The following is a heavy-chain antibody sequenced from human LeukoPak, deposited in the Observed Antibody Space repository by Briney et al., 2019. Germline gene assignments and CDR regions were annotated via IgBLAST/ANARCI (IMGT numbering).Heavy chain of an antibody. CDR2: IYSGGST. V-gene: IGHV3-66*01. CDR1: GFTVSSNY. CDR3: ARDAPAMAPLSEDY. D-gene: IGHD5-18*01. J-gene: IGHJ4*02. Sequence: GGSLRLSCAASGFTVSSNYMSWVRQAPGKGLEWVSVIYSGGSTYYADSVKGRFTISRDNSKNTLYLQMNSLRAEDTAVYYCARDAPAMAPLSEDYWGQGTLVTVSS.